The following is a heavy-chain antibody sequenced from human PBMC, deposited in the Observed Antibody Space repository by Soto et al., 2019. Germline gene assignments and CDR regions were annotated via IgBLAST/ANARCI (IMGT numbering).Heavy chain of an antibody. Sequence: SETLSLTCTVSGVSVSSGSFYWAWIRQPPGKGLEWIGFGSYSGTTSYKPSLKSRVTISVDTSRSQISLKVTSLTAADTAVYYCARGATVTQYDYWGQGTLVTVSS. CDR3: ARGATVTQYDY. CDR2: GSYSGTT. CDR1: GVSVSSGSFY. D-gene: IGHD4-17*01. V-gene: IGHV4-61*01. J-gene: IGHJ4*02.